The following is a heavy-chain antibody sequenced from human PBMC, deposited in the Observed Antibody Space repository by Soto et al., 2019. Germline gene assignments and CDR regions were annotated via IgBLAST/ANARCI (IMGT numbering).Heavy chain of an antibody. Sequence: QVQLVQSGAEVKNPGSSVRVSCKASGRTFSNYGISWVRQAPGQGLEWMGGIIPIFGTPKDAQKFQGKVTITADTSTTTVYMDLSSLRSEDTAVYYCARGTSGPISAYLDYWGQGTLVTVSS. CDR2: IIPIFGTP. CDR1: GRTFSNYG. V-gene: IGHV1-69*06. CDR3: ARGTSGPISAYLDY. J-gene: IGHJ4*02. D-gene: IGHD2-15*01.